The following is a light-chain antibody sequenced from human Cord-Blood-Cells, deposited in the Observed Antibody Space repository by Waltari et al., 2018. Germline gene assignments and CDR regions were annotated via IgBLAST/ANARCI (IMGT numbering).Light chain of an antibody. CDR2: KAS. CDR1: QSISSW. J-gene: IGKJ1*01. CDR3: QQYNSYSRT. Sequence: DIQINQSPSTLAASVGDRGPITCPASQSISSWLAWYQQKPGKAPKLLIYKASSLESGVPSRFSGSGSGTEFTLTISSLQPDDFATYYCQQYNSYSRTFGQGTKVEIK. V-gene: IGKV1-5*03.